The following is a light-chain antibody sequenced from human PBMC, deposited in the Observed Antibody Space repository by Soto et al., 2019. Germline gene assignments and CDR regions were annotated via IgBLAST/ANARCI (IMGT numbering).Light chain of an antibody. J-gene: IGKJ4*01. CDR2: GAS. CDR3: QQYDYSPPT. CDR1: QTITSNS. V-gene: IGKV3-20*01. Sequence: EIVLTQSPGTLSLSPVERATLSCRASQTITSNSLAWYQQKPGQAPRLLIYGASSRATGIPDRFSGTGSGTDFTLTISRLEPEDFAVYSCQQYDYSPPTFGGGTKVDIK.